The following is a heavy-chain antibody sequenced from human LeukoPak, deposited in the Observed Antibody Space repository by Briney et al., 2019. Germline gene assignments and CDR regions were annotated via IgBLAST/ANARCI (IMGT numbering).Heavy chain of an antibody. CDR2: IYYSGST. D-gene: IGHD1-26*01. CDR1: GGSISSSSYY. CDR3: ARRRTFYSGSYPFDY. J-gene: IGHJ4*02. Sequence: PSETLSLTCTVSGGSISSSSYYWGWIRQPSGKELEWIGSIYYSGSTYYNPSLKSRVTISVDTSKSQFSLKLSSVTAADTAVYYCARRRTFYSGSYPFDYWGQGTLVTVSS. V-gene: IGHV4-39*07.